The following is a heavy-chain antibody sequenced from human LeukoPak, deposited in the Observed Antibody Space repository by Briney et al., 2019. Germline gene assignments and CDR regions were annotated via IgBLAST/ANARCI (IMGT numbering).Heavy chain of an antibody. D-gene: IGHD3-10*01. CDR1: GFTFSSYG. Sequence: PGGSLRLSCAASGFTFSSYGMHWVRRAPGKGLEWVAFIRYDGSNKYYADSVKGRFTISRDNSKNTLYLQMNSLRAEDTAVYYCAHYGSGSSPLDYWGQGTLVTVSS. CDR2: IRYDGSNK. J-gene: IGHJ4*02. V-gene: IGHV3-30*02. CDR3: AHYGSGSSPLDY.